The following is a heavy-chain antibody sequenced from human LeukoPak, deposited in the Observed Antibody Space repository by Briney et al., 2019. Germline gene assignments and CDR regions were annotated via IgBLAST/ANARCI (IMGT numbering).Heavy chain of an antibody. D-gene: IGHD2-2*01. J-gene: IGHJ4*02. V-gene: IGHV3-30-3*01. CDR1: GFTFSSYA. CDR2: ISYDGSNK. Sequence: PGGSLRLSCAASGFTFSSYAMHWVRQAPGKGLEWVAVISYDGSNKYYADSVKGRFTISRDNSKNTLYLQMNSLRAEDTAVYYCARDPFGVVVPAAPGDYWGQGTLVTVSS. CDR3: ARDPFGVVVPAAPGDY.